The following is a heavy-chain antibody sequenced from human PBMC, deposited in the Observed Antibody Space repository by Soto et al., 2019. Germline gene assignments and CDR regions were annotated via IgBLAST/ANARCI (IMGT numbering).Heavy chain of an antibody. J-gene: IGHJ5*02. D-gene: IGHD3-22*01. CDR3: AKSGYFYDSGVEVFDP. CDR2: ISSDGVNK. V-gene: IGHV3-30*18. CDR1: GFTFSRYG. Sequence: GGSLRLSCAASGFTFSRYGIHWVRQAPCKGLEWVAVISSDGVNKYYVDSVKGRFTISRDNSKNTLYLQMNSLRAEDTAVYYCAKSGYFYDSGVEVFDPLGQGTLVTVSS.